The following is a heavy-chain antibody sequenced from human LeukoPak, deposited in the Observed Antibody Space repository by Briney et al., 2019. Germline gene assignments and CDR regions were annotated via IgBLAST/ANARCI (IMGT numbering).Heavy chain of an antibody. J-gene: IGHJ3*02. Sequence: SETLSLTCTVSGGSISSYYWSWIRQPPGKGLEWIGYIYYSGSTNYNPSLKSRVTISVDTSKNQFSLKLSSVTAADTALYHCARGHRDEGAVANAFDIWGQGTMVTVSS. CDR1: GGSISSYY. CDR2: IYYSGST. CDR3: ARGHRDEGAVANAFDI. V-gene: IGHV4-59*08. D-gene: IGHD6-19*01.